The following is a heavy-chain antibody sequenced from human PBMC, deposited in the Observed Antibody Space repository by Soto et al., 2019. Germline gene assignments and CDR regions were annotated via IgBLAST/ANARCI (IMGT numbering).Heavy chain of an antibody. CDR3: AKFFVETGGSSGWPWSFHY. J-gene: IGHJ4*02. D-gene: IGHD6-25*01. CDR2: ISGSGGTT. CDR1: GFTFSSYA. V-gene: IGHV3-23*01. Sequence: EVQLLESGGDLVQPGRSLRVSCAASGFTFSSYAMSWVRQAPGKGLEWVSAISGSGGTTYYADSVKGRFTISRDNSKNTLSIQMNSLRAEDTAVYYCAKFFVETGGSSGWPWSFHYWGQGTLVTVSS.